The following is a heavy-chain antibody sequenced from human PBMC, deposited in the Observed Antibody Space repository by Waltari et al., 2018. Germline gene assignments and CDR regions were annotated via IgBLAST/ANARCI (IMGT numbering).Heavy chain of an antibody. V-gene: IGHV3-33*01. J-gene: IGHJ4*02. CDR2: IWFDGTTT. CDR1: GFALDNYG. CDR3: ARDDRSIAALQY. Sequence: QVQLVESGGGVVQPGRSLRLSCAAYGFALDNYGMHWVRQAPGKGLEWVAIIWFDGTTTYYADSVKGRFTISRDSSRNTVYLQMKSLRAEDTAVYYCARDDRSIAALQYWGQGTLVTVSS. D-gene: IGHD6-6*01.